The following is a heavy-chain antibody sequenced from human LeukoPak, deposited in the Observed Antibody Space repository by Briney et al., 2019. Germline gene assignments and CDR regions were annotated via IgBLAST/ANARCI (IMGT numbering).Heavy chain of an antibody. V-gene: IGHV1-69*13. CDR1: GGTFSSYG. CDR3: ARLSTGGYYYGSGFDY. CDR2: IIPSFGTA. J-gene: IGHJ4*02. Sequence: GASVKVFCKASGGTFSSYGISWVRQAPGQELEWMGGIIPSFGTANYAQKFQGRVTITADESTSTAYMELSSLRSEDTAMYYCARLSTGGYYYGSGFDYWGQGTLVTVSS. D-gene: IGHD3-10*01.